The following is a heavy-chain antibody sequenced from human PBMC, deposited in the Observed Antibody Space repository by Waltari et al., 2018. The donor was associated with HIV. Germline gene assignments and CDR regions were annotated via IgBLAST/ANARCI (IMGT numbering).Heavy chain of an antibody. J-gene: IGHJ4*02. D-gene: IGHD6-19*01. V-gene: IGHV3-7*03. CDR1: GFPFSSDW. CDR3: ARVSLVAGTGDY. CDR2: IKQDGSEK. Sequence: EVQLVESGGGLVQPGGSLRLSCAASGFPFSSDWLRWVRQAPGKGLEWVANIKQDGSEKYYVDSVKGRFTISRDNAKNSLYLQMNSLRAEDTAVYYCARVSLVAGTGDYWGQGTLVTVSS.